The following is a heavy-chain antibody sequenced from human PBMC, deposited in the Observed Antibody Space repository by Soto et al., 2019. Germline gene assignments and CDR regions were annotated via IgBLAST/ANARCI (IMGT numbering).Heavy chain of an antibody. D-gene: IGHD3-10*01. CDR3: ASGGVRGVIIAIDY. Sequence: ASVKVSCKASGYTFTSYYMHWVRQAPGQGLEWMGMINASNGNTKYSQKFQGRVTITADKSTSTAYMELSSLRSEDTAVYYCASGGVRGVIIAIDYWGQGTLVTVSS. J-gene: IGHJ4*02. CDR2: INASNGNT. V-gene: IGHV1-46*01. CDR1: GYTFTSYY.